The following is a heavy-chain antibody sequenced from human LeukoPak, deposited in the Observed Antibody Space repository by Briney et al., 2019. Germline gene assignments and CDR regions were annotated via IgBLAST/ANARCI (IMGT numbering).Heavy chain of an antibody. CDR3: ARDLLMVRGVIPY. J-gene: IGHJ4*02. CDR1: GFTVSSNY. D-gene: IGHD3-10*01. Sequence: PGGSLRLSCAASGFTVSSNYMSWVRQAPGKGLEWVSVIYSGGSTYYADSVKGRFTISRDNSKNTLYLQMNSLRAEDTAVYYCARDLLMVRGVIPYWGQGTLVTVSS. V-gene: IGHV3-66*01. CDR2: IYSGGST.